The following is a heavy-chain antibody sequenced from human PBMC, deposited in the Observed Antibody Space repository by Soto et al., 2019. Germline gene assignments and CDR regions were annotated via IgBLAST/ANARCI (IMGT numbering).Heavy chain of an antibody. D-gene: IGHD1-20*01. J-gene: IGHJ5*02. CDR2: LNPNRGNT. CDR1: GYMFSTYD. Sequence: QVQLVQSGAEVKKPGASVKVSCKASGYMFSTYDINWVRQAPGQGLEWMVWLNPNRGNTGYAQKFQGRVTMTRNTSIDTAYMELSSLGSDDTAVYYCARDHRYNWNDEGWFDPWGQGTLVTVSS. CDR3: ARDHRYNWNDEGWFDP. V-gene: IGHV1-8*01.